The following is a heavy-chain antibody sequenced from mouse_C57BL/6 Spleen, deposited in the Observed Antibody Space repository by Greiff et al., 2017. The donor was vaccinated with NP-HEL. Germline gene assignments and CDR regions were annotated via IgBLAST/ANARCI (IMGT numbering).Heavy chain of an antibody. D-gene: IGHD3-2*02. CDR1: GYTFTDYY. J-gene: IGHJ4*01. V-gene: IGHV1-26*01. Sequence: VQPQQSGPELVKPGASVKISCKASGYTFTDYYMNWVKQSHGKSLEWIGDINPNNGGTSYNQKFKGKATLTVDKSSSTAYMELRSLTSEDSAVYYCARWSSGYRDYAMDYWGQGTSVTVSS. CDR3: ARWSSGYRDYAMDY. CDR2: INPNNGGT.